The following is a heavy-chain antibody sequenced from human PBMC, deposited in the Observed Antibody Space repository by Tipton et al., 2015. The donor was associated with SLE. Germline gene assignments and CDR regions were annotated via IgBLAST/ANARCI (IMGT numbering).Heavy chain of an antibody. Sequence: RSLRLSCAASGFTFSNYGMHWVRQAPGKGLEWVAVIWFDGSDKYYADSVKGRFTISRDNSKNTVYLQMNSLRAEDTAMYYCAKGYYYDGSGYYHPFDYWGQGTLVTVSS. J-gene: IGHJ4*02. CDR3: AKGYYYDGSGYYHPFDY. V-gene: IGHV3-30*18. CDR2: IWFDGSDK. CDR1: GFTFSNYG. D-gene: IGHD3-22*01.